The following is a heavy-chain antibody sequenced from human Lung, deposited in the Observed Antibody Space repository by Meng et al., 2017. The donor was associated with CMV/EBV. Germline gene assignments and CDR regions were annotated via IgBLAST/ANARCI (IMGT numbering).Heavy chain of an antibody. J-gene: IGHJ4*02. Sequence: GXXRLSXAASGFTFDDYGMSWVRQAPGKGLEWVSGINWNGSSTGYADFVKGRFTICRDNAKNFLYLQMNSLRAEDTALYHCARGAGTAMAPAGYWGQGTLVTVSS. CDR2: INWNGSST. D-gene: IGHD5-18*01. V-gene: IGHV3-20*01. CDR1: GFTFDDYG. CDR3: ARGAGTAMAPAGY.